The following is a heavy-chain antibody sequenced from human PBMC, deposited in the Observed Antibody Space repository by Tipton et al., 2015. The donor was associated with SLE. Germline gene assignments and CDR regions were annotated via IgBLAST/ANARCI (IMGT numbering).Heavy chain of an antibody. V-gene: IGHV4-59*11. D-gene: IGHD2-2*01. CDR1: GGSITNHY. J-gene: IGHJ4*02. Sequence: LRLSCTVSGGSITNHYWNWIRQPPGKGLEWIGYIHYSGTTHDNPSLKSRVTMSVDMSKNQFSLRLNSVTAADTAIYYCARRGLLVVPTWGRGTLVTVSS. CDR3: ARRGLLVVPT. CDR2: IHYSGTT.